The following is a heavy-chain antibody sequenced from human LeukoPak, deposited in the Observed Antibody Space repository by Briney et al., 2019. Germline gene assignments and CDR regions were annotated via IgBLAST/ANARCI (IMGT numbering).Heavy chain of an antibody. J-gene: IGHJ6*03. CDR1: GFTFSNAW. CDR2: IKSKTDGGTT. D-gene: IGHD3-3*01. Sequence: GGSLRLSCAASGFTFSNAWMSWVRQAPGKGLEWVGLIKSKTDGGTTDYAAPVKGRFTISRDDSKNTLYLQMNSLKTEDTAVYYCTTDFWRGYAYYYYMDVWGKGTTVTVSS. V-gene: IGHV3-15*01. CDR3: TTDFWRGYAYYYYMDV.